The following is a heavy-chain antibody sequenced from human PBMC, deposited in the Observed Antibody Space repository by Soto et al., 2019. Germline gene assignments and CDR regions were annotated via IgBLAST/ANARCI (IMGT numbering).Heavy chain of an antibody. Sequence: GGSLRLSCAASGFTFSTNWLHWVRQAPGKGLVWVSRINSDGSDTVYADSVKGRFTISRDNAKNTVFLQMNSLRDEDTAVYYCSRGYCSGGSCYIGYWGQGTLVTVSS. J-gene: IGHJ4*02. CDR2: INSDGSDT. D-gene: IGHD2-15*01. V-gene: IGHV3-74*01. CDR3: SRGYCSGGSCYIGY. CDR1: GFTFSTNW.